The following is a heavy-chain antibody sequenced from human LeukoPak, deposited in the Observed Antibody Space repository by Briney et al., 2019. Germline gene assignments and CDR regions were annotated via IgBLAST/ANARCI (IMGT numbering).Heavy chain of an antibody. CDR3: ARGGRAAAAYDANLFDP. D-gene: IGHD6-13*01. Sequence: GGSLRLSGAASGFTFSSYDMHWVRQATGKGLEWVSAIGTAGDTYYPGSVKGRFTISRQNAKNSLYLQMNSLRAGDTAVYYCARGGRAAAAYDANLFDPWGQGTLVTVSS. CDR2: IGTAGDT. CDR1: GFTFSSYD. V-gene: IGHV3-13*01. J-gene: IGHJ5*02.